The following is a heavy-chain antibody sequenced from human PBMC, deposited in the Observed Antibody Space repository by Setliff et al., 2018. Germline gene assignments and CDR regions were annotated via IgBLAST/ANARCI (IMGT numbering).Heavy chain of an antibody. V-gene: IGHV3-33*08. J-gene: IGHJ4*02. Sequence: PGGSLRLSCAASGFTFSTYRMHWVRQAPGKGLEWVAIIWDDGGYKYHADSVKGRFTISRDNSKNTLYLQMNSLRPEDTAVYYCARTCSGSGCYAGLESWGQGTPVTV. CDR2: IWDDGGYK. CDR1: GFTFSTYR. D-gene: IGHD2-15*01. CDR3: ARTCSGSGCYAGLES.